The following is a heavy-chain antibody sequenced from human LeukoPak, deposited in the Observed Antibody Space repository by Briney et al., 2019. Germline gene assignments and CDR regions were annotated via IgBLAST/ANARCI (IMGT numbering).Heavy chain of an antibody. CDR2: IYFTGST. Sequence: KPSETLSLTCTVSGGSISTYYWNWIRQPPGKGLEWIGYIYFTGSTNYNPSLRSRVTISVDTSKSQFSLRLSSVTAADTAMYYCARGATVVTAYFDYWGQGTLVTVSS. D-gene: IGHD4-23*01. CDR1: GGSISTYY. J-gene: IGHJ4*02. V-gene: IGHV4-59*01. CDR3: ARGATVVTAYFDY.